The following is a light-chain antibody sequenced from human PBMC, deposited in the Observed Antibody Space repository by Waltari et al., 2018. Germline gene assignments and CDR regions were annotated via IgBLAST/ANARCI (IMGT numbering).Light chain of an antibody. CDR3: SSYTSSSTLVG. CDR2: DVI. CDR1: SSDIGNYNY. Sequence: QSALTQPASVSGSPGQSITISCTGTSSDIGNYNYVSWYQQHPGKAPKLMIYDVINRPSGVSNRFSGSKSGNTASLTISGLQAEDEAVYYCSSYTSSSTLVGFGTGTKVTVL. V-gene: IGLV2-14*03. J-gene: IGLJ1*01.